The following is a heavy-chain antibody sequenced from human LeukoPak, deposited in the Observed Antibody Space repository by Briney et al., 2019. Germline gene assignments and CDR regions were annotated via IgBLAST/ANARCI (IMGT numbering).Heavy chain of an antibody. CDR2: ICNSGST. V-gene: IGHV4-39*07. CDR1: GGSISSSSYY. CDR3: VRGPLMYDFWSATFDY. J-gene: IGHJ4*02. D-gene: IGHD3-3*01. Sequence: EPSETLSLTCTVSGGSISSSSYYWGWIRQPPGKGLESIGSICNSGSTYYNPSLKSRVTISVDTSNNQLSLNLRSVTAADTAVYYCVRGPLMYDFWSATFDYWGQGILVTVSS.